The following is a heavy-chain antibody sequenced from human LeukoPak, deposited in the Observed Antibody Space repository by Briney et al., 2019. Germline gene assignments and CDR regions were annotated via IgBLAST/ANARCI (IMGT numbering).Heavy chain of an antibody. D-gene: IGHD6-13*01. CDR1: GGSFSGYY. CDR2: INHSGST. V-gene: IGHV4-34*01. J-gene: IGHJ3*02. CDR3: ARGDQQLVRAFDI. Sequence: PSETLSLTCAVYGGSFSGYYWSWIRQPPGKGLEWIGEINHSGSTNYNPSLKSRVTISVDTSKNQFSLKLSSVTAADTAVYYCARGDQQLVRAFDIRGQGTMVTVSS.